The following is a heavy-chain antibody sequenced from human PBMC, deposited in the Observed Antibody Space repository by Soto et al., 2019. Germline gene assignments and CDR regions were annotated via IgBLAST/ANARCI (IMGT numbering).Heavy chain of an antibody. Sequence: QVQMVESGGGVVQPGRSLRLSCAASGFSFSAYGLHWVRQAPGKGLEWLAVISNDGRNTYYADSVKGRFTISRDNSKDTLFLQMNRLRGEDTDRYYCAKGIRADSTSSKFYDESAMDVWGQGTTVTVSS. D-gene: IGHD6-6*01. CDR2: ISNDGRNT. V-gene: IGHV3-30*18. CDR3: AKGIRADSTSSKFYDESAMDV. CDR1: GFSFSAYG. J-gene: IGHJ6*02.